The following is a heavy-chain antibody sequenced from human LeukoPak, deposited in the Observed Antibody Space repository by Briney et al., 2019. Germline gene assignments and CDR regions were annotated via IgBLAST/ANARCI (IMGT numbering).Heavy chain of an antibody. V-gene: IGHV3-23*01. CDR1: GFTFSSYD. CDR3: AKDHQKGYYDSSGYYY. CDR2: ISGSGGST. J-gene: IGHJ4*02. D-gene: IGHD3-22*01. Sequence: GGSLRLSCAASGFTFSSYDMSWVRQAPGKGLEWVSAISGSGGSTYYADSVKGRFTISRDNSKNTLYLQMNSLRAEDTAVYYCAKDHQKGYYDSSGYYYWGQGTLVTVSS.